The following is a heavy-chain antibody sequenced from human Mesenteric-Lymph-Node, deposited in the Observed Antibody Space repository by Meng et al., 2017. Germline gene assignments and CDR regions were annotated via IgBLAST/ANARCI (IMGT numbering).Heavy chain of an antibody. V-gene: IGHV3-15*04. J-gene: IGHJ4*02. CDR1: GFTFSNAW. CDR2: IDNKSSGGTT. CDR3: TSGSGAHTIGY. Sequence: LSLTCAASGFTFSNAWMSWVRQAPGKGLEWVGRIDNKSSGGTTIYTAPVKGRFTISRDDSRNTLYLQMNSLKTEDTAVYYCTSGSGAHTIGYWGQGALVTVSS. D-gene: IGHD3-10*01.